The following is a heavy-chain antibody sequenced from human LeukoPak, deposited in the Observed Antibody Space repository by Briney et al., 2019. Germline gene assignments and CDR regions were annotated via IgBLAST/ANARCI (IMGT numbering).Heavy chain of an antibody. J-gene: IGHJ6*02. D-gene: IGHD3-10*01. CDR2: TYYRSKSYN. CDR1: GDSLSSNSAA. V-gene: IGHV6-1*01. Sequence: SQTLSLTCALSGDSLSSNSAAWDWVRQSPSSGLEWLGSTYYRSKSYNAYAVSVKSRITINPDTSKNQFSLQLNSVTPEDTAVYYCARGGIYYYGAGSYYTPPRPDYYYGMDVWGQGATVTVSS. CDR3: ARGGIYYYGAGSYYTPPRPDYYYGMDV.